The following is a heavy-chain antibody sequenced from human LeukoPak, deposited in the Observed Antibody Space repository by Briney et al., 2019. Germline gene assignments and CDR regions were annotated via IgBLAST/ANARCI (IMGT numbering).Heavy chain of an antibody. V-gene: IGHV4-30-4*08. CDR2: IYYSGST. CDR1: GGSISSGDYY. Sequence: PSETLSLTCTVYGGSISSGDYYWSWIRQPPGKGLEWIGYIYYSGSTYYNPSLKSRVTISVDTSKNQFSLKLSSVTAADTAVYYCARVWMATANDAFDIWGQGTMVTVSS. CDR3: ARVWMATANDAFDI. J-gene: IGHJ3*02. D-gene: IGHD5-24*01.